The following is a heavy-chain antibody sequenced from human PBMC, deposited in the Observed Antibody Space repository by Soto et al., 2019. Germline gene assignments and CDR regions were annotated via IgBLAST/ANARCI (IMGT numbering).Heavy chain of an antibody. CDR2: IKQDGSEK. D-gene: IGHD3-10*01. V-gene: IGHV3-7*03. J-gene: IGHJ4*02. CDR3: AFGPSPRRGVRGVMTFDY. CDR1: GFTLSSYW. Sequence: SCAASGFTLSSYWLSWVRQAPGKGLEWVANIKQDGSEKYYVDSVKGRFTISRDNAKNSLYLQMNSLRAEDTAVYYCAFGPSPRRGVRGVMTFDYWGQGTLVTVSS.